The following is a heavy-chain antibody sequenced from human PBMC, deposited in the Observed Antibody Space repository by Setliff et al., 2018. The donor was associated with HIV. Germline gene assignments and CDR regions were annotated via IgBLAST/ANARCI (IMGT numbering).Heavy chain of an antibody. Sequence: ASVKVSCKASGYTFTGYYMHWVRQAPGQGPEWMGWINPNSGGTNYAQKFQGRVTMTRDTSISTAYMELSRLRSDDTAVYYCARGGAWMNTYIDYWGQGTLVTVSS. D-gene: IGHD1-1*01. V-gene: IGHV1-2*02. CDR3: ARGGAWMNTYIDY. J-gene: IGHJ4*02. CDR2: INPNSGGT. CDR1: GYTFTGYY.